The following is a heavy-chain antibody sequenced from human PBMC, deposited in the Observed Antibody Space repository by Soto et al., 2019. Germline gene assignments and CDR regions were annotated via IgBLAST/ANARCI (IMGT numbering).Heavy chain of an antibody. CDR1: GFTVSSNY. J-gene: IGHJ4*02. CDR2: IYSDGTT. CDR3: AKDRSGSN. Sequence: ESGGGLVQPGGSLRLSCAASGFTVSSNYMSWVRQAPGKGLEWVSVIYSDGTTYYADSVKGRFTISRDNSKNTLYLQMNSLRAEDTAVYYCAKDRSGSNWGQGTLVTVSS. V-gene: IGHV3-66*01. D-gene: IGHD3-10*01.